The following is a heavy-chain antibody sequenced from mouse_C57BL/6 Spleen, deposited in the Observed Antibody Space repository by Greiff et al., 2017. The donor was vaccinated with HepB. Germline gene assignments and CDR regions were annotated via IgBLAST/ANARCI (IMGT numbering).Heavy chain of an antibody. D-gene: IGHD2-4*01. J-gene: IGHJ3*01. CDR3: TIDYDVTWFAY. CDR2: IDPENGDT. Sequence: EVQLQQSGAELVRPGASVKLSCTASGFNIKDDYMHWVKQRPEQGLEWIGWIDPENGDTEYASKFQGKATITADTSSNTAYLQLSSLTSEDTAVYYCTIDYDVTWFAYWGQGTLVTVSA. V-gene: IGHV14-4*01. CDR1: GFNIKDDY.